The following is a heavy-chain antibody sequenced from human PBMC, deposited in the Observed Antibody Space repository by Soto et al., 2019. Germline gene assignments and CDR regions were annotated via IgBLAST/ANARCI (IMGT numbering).Heavy chain of an antibody. D-gene: IGHD4-4*01. V-gene: IGHV3-23*01. CDR3: AKDESRRNRRYFDL. J-gene: IGHJ2*01. CDR1: GFTFSSYA. CDR2: ISGSGGST. Sequence: GGSLRLSCAASGFTFSSYAMYWVRQAPGKGLEWVSVISGSGGSTYYADSVKGRFTITRDNSKSTLYLQMNSLRAEDTAVYYCAKDESRRNRRYFDLWGRGTLVTVSS.